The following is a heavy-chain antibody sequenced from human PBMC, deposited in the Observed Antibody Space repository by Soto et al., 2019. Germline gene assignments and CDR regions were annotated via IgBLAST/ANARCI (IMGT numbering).Heavy chain of an antibody. CDR3: ARGSGWYYF. CDR1: GGSISSYY. CDR2: SGNT. D-gene: IGHD6-19*01. V-gene: IGHV4-59*01. Sequence: PSQTLSLTCTVSGGSISSYYWSWIRQPPGKGLELIGHSGNTNYNPSFKSRVTISVDTSKNQLSLKLDSVTAADTAVYYCARGSGWYYFWGQGTQVTVSS. J-gene: IGHJ4*02.